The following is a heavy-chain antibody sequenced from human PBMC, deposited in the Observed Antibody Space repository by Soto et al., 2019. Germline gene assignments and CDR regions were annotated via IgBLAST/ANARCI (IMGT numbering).Heavy chain of an antibody. D-gene: IGHD3-22*01. V-gene: IGHV4-34*01. J-gene: IGHJ4*03. CDR2: NNHSGNN. CDR1: VATSSSYY. CDR3: ARGRQNYYDINGTAAAEIDT. Sequence: PADTLCLTGVVAVATSSSYYDSRLRQSPGKGLEWIGENNHSGNNNYSPSLKSRVTISVDTSKNQFSLKLSSVTAADTAVYYCARGRQNYYDINGTAAAEIDTWCQETMLPISS.